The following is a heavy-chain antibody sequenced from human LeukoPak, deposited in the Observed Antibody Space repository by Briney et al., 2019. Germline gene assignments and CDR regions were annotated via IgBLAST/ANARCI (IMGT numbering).Heavy chain of an antibody. D-gene: IGHD3-22*01. CDR2: IISSSSYI. J-gene: IGHJ4*02. CDR3: ARDYDSSGYPFDY. V-gene: IGHV3-21*01. CDR1: GFTFSSYS. Sequence: GGSLRLSCAASGFTFSSYSMNWVRQAPGKGLEWVSSIISSSSYIYYADSVKGRFTISRDNAKNSLYLQMNSLRAEDTAVYYCARDYDSSGYPFDYWGQGTLVTVSS.